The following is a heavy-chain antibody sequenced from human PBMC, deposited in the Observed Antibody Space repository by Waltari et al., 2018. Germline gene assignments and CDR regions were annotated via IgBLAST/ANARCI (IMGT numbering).Heavy chain of an antibody. CDR3: ATSFSPFTYRIAAVGSQAGY. D-gene: IGHD6-13*01. J-gene: IGHJ4*02. CDR2: VDPEDGET. V-gene: IGHV1-69-2*01. Sequence: EVQLVQSGAEVKKPGATVKISCKASGYTFTDYYMHWVQQAPGKGLEWMGRVDPEDGETIYAEKFQGRVTITADTSTDTAYMELSSLRSEDTAVYYCATSFSPFTYRIAAVGSQAGYWGQGTLVTVSS. CDR1: GYTFTDYY.